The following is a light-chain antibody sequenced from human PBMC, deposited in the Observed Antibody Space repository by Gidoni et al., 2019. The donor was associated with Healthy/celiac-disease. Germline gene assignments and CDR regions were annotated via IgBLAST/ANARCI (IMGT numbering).Light chain of an antibody. Sequence: EIVMTQSPATLSVSPGERATLSFRASQSVSSNFAWYPQKPGKAPRLLIYGASTRATGIPARFSGSGSGTEFTLTISSLQSEYFAFYYCQQYNNWPPTWTFGQGTKVEIK. CDR3: QQYNNWPPTWT. CDR1: QSVSSN. CDR2: GAS. J-gene: IGKJ1*01. V-gene: IGKV3-15*01.